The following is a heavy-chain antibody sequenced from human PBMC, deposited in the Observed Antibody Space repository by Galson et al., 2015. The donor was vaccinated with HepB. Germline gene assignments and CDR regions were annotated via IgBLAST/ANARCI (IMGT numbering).Heavy chain of an antibody. Sequence: ETLSLTCTVSGGSISSYYWSWIRQPPGKGLEWIGYIYYSGSTNYNPSLKSRVTISVDTSKNQFSLKLSSVTAADTAVYYCARSTNDYGDNWFDPWGQGTLVTVSS. J-gene: IGHJ5*02. CDR1: GGSISSYY. V-gene: IGHV4-59*12. D-gene: IGHD4-17*01. CDR2: IYYSGST. CDR3: ARSTNDYGDNWFDP.